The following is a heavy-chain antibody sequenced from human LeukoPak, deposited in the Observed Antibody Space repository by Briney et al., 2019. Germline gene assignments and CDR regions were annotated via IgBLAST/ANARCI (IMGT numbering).Heavy chain of an antibody. CDR2: IYHSGST. D-gene: IGHD5-18*01. CDR1: GYSISSGYY. Sequence: PSETLSLTCAVSGYSISSGYYWGWIRQPPGKGLEWIGSIYHSGSTYYNPSLKSRVTISVDTSKNQFSLKLSSMTAADTDRYYCARSNWAYSRDYWGQGTLVTVSS. CDR3: ARSNWAYSRDY. J-gene: IGHJ4*02. V-gene: IGHV4-38-2*01.